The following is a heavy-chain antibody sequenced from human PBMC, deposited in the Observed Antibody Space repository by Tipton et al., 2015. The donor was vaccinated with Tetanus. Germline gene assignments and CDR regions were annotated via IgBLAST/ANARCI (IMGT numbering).Heavy chain of an antibody. J-gene: IGHJ5*02. D-gene: IGHD6-6*01. CDR2: IYYSGDT. CDR1: GASLSGGGFF. CDR3: ARDQGGGRVVRLNWFGP. V-gene: IGHV4-31*03. Sequence: TLSLTCTVSGASLSGGGFFWNWIRHHPVKGLEWIGYIYYSGDTHYNPSFKSRVTMSVDTSKNQFSLHLSHVTTADSAVFYCARDQGGGRVVRLNWFGPCGQVAVVTVSS.